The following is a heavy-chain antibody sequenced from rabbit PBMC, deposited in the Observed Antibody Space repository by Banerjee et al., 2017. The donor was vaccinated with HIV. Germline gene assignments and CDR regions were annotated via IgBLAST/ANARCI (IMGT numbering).Heavy chain of an antibody. V-gene: IGHV1S45*01. J-gene: IGHJ4*01. CDR2: IDADSGST. CDR3: ARGTSSTGYDSNL. Sequence: QEQLEESGGGLVQPGGSLKLSCTAPGIDFSSNDMSWVRQAPGKGLEWIACIDADSGSTWYASWAKGRFTMSKTSSTTVTLQMTSLTAADTATYFCARGTSSTGYDSNLWGPGTLVTVS. CDR1: GIDFSSNDM. D-gene: IGHD1-1*01.